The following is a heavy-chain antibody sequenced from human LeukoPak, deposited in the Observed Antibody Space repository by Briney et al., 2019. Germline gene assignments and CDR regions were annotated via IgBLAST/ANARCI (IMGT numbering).Heavy chain of an antibody. CDR3: GRHECSGGSCSFDP. CDR1: GGSISSYY. J-gene: IGHJ5*02. V-gene: IGHV4-59*08. Sequence: KPSETLSLTCTVSGGSISSYYWSWIRQPPGKGLEWIGYIYYSGSTNYNPSLKSRVTISVDTSKNQFSLKLYSVTAADTAVYYCGRHECSGGSCSFDPWGQGTLVTVSS. CDR2: IYYSGST. D-gene: IGHD2-15*01.